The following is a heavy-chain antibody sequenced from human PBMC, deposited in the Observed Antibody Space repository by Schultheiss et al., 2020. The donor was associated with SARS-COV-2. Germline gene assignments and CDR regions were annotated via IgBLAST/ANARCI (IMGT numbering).Heavy chain of an antibody. CDR1: GFSFSSHG. D-gene: IGHD1-1*01. J-gene: IGHJ4*02. CDR2: VWDNGSNK. Sequence: GGSLRLSCAASGFSFSSHGMHWVRQAPGKGLEWVAFVWDNGSNKYYADSVKGRFTISRDNSKNTLYLQMNSLRAEDTAVYYCARGQLDFDYWGQGSLVTVSS. CDR3: ARGQLDFDY. V-gene: IGHV3-33*01.